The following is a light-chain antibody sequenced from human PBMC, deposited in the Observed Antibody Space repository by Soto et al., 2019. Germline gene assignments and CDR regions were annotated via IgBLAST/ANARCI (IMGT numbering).Light chain of an antibody. J-gene: IGLJ3*02. V-gene: IGLV1-47*01. Sequence: QAVVTQPPSASGTPGQRVTISCSGSSSNIGDNYLYWYQQLPGMAPKLLVYKNNQRPSGVPDRFSGSKSGTSASLAISGLRSEDEAEYYCAAWDDSLTGWVFGGGTQLTVL. CDR1: SSNIGDNY. CDR2: KNN. CDR3: AAWDDSLTGWV.